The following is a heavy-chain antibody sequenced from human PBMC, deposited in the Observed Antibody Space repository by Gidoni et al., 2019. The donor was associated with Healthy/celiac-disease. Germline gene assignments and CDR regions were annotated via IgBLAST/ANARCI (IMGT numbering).Heavy chain of an antibody. V-gene: IGHV4-34*01. CDR1: GGSFSGYY. CDR3: ARGSTVLRFFLAPGGNYYYYMDV. D-gene: IGHD3-3*01. Sequence: QVQLQQWGAGLLKPSETLSLTCAVYGGSFSGYYWRWIRQPPGKGLEWIGEINHSGSTNYNPSLKSRVTISVDTSKNQFSLKLSSVTAADTAVYYCARGSTVLRFFLAPGGNYYYYMDVWGKGTTVTVSS. J-gene: IGHJ6*03. CDR2: INHSGST.